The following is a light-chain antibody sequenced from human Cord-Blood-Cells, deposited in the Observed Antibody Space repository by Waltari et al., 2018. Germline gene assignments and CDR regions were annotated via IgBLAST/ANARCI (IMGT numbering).Light chain of an antibody. CDR3: NSRDSSRNHDYV. CDR1: TLSSYY. CDR2: GKN. J-gene: IGLJ1*01. V-gene: IGLV3-19*01. Sequence: SEPTHDPAASVALRHIVRNTCHGDTLSSYYASRYQQKPRQPPVLVIYGKNNRPSRIPDRFCDSSSGSPGSLTITGAQAEDEADYCGNSRDSSRNHDYVVGTGTKVTVL.